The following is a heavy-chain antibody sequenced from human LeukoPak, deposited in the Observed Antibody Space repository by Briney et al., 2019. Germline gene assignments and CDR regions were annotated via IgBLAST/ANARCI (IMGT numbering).Heavy chain of an antibody. V-gene: IGHV1-18*01. J-gene: IGHJ4*02. CDR2: ISGYNGNT. Sequence: ASVKVSCKASGYTFTNYGIRWVRQAPGQGLAGMGWISGYNGNTKYAQKLQGRVTMTTDTSTSTAYMELTSLRSDDTAVYYFARALLGLGELTPFDYWGQGTLVTVSS. CDR1: GYTFTNYG. D-gene: IGHD3-10*01. CDR3: ARALLGLGELTPFDY.